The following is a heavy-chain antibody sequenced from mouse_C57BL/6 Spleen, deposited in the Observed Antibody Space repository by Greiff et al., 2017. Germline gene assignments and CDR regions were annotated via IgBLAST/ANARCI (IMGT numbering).Heavy chain of an antibody. Sequence: EVQLQESGGDLVKPGGSLKLSCAASGFTFSSYGMSWVRQTPDKRLEWVATISSGGSYTYYPDSVKGRFTISRDNAKNTLYLQMSSLKSEDTAMYYCARHNDYYGSSYDYWGQGTTLTVSS. CDR3: ARHNDYYGSSYDY. CDR2: ISSGGSYT. CDR1: GFTFSSYG. D-gene: IGHD1-1*01. J-gene: IGHJ2*01. V-gene: IGHV5-6*01.